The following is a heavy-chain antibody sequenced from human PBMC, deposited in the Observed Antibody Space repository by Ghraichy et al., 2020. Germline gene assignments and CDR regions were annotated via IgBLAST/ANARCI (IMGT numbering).Heavy chain of an antibody. CDR2: TYYRSKWYI. D-gene: IGHD1-7*01. CDR1: GDSVSDDTAA. CDR3: VRDSQLGLAAFDI. Sequence: SQTLSLTCAISGDSVSDDTAACNWIRQSPSRGLEWLGRTYYRSKWYIEYAVSVKSRITINPDTSKNQFSLHLISVTPEDTALYYCVRDSQLGLAAFDIWGQGTTVTVSS. J-gene: IGHJ3*02. V-gene: IGHV6-1*01.